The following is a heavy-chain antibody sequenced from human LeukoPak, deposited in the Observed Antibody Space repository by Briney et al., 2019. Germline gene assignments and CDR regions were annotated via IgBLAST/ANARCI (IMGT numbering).Heavy chain of an antibody. Sequence: ASVKVSCKASGYTFTIYGISWVRQAPGQGLEWMGWISAYNGNTNYAQKLQGRVTMTTDTSTSTAYMELRSLRSDDTAVYYCARVGVLPGIAVAVIFDPWGQGTLVTVSS. V-gene: IGHV1-18*01. CDR1: GYTFTIYG. CDR3: ARVGVLPGIAVAVIFDP. J-gene: IGHJ5*02. CDR2: ISAYNGNT. D-gene: IGHD6-19*01.